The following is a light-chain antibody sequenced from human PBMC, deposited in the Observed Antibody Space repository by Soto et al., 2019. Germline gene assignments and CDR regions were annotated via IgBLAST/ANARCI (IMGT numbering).Light chain of an antibody. CDR1: QSISGW. Sequence: IQMTQSPSNLSASVGDTVTITCRASQSISGWMAWYQHKPGKAPDLLIYGVSNLEIGVPSRFSGSGAGTACSLSLNSRQPADYSTYYVQQDFDYPYTFGQGTKLEIK. CDR3: QQDFDYPYT. CDR2: GVS. J-gene: IGKJ2*01. V-gene: IGKV1-5*01.